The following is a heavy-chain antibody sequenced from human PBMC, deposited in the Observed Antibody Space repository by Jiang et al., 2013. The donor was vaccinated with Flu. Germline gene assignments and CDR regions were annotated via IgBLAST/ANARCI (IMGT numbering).Heavy chain of an antibody. CDR3: ARTTSYYYDSSGYYWVY. V-gene: IGHV5-51*01. Sequence: SLKISCKGSGYSFTSYWIGWVRQMPGKGLEWMGIIYPGDSDTRYSPSFQGQVTISADKSISTAYLQWSSLKASDTAMYYCARTTSYYYDSSGYYWVYWGQGTLVTVSS. D-gene: IGHD3-22*01. CDR1: GYSFTSYW. J-gene: IGHJ4*02. CDR2: IYPGDSDT.